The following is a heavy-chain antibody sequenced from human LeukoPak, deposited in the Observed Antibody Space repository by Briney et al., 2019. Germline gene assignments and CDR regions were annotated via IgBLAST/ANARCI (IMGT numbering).Heavy chain of an antibody. CDR1: GGSFSSNDYY. V-gene: IGHV3-53*01. CDR2: IYSGGST. J-gene: IGHJ3*02. CDR3: ARDGSGSYYRDDAFDI. D-gene: IGHD3-10*01. Sequence: PSETLSLTCTVSGGSFSSNDYYWSWVRQAPGKGLEWVSVIYSGGSTYYADSVKGRFTISRDNSKNTLYLQMNSLRAEDTAVYYCARDGSGSYYRDDAFDIWGQGTMVTVSS.